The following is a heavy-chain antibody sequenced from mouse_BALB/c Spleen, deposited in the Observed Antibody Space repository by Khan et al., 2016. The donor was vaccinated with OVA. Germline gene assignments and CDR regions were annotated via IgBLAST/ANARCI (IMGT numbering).Heavy chain of an antibody. CDR3: ARDGNYMDY. V-gene: IGHV3-1*02. CDR1: GYSITSGYS. J-gene: IGHJ4*01. Sequence: EVQLQESGPDLVKPSQSLSLTCTVTGYSITSGYSWHWIRQFPENKLEWMGYIYHSGSINYNHSLKSRFSITRDTSKNLFFLQLNSVTTEDTATYYCARDGNYMDYWGQGTSVTVSS. D-gene: IGHD2-1*01. CDR2: IYHSGSI.